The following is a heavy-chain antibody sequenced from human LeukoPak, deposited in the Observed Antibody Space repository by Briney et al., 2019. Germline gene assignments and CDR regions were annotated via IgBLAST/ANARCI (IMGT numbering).Heavy chain of an antibody. D-gene: IGHD3-22*01. Sequence: GGSLRLSCAASGFTFSSYWMSWVRQAPGKGLKWVANIKQDGSEKYYVGSVKGRFTISRDNAKNSLYLQMNSLRAEDTAVYYCARDRDYYDSSGYSDAFDIWGQGTMVTVSS. CDR3: ARDRDYYDSSGYSDAFDI. CDR1: GFTFSSYW. J-gene: IGHJ3*02. CDR2: IKQDGSEK. V-gene: IGHV3-7*04.